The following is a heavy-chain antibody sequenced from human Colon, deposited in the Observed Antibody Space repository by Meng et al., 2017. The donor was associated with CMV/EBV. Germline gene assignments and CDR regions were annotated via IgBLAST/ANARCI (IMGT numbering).Heavy chain of an antibody. CDR1: GFILSDHY. CDR3: TRGHSGIHIYAFDI. Sequence: GGSLRLSCGGSGFILSDHYIDWVRQAPGKGLEWVGRVANKANSYITEYAASVKGRFTFSRDDSENSVYLQMNSLKSEDTAVYYCTRGHSGIHIYAFDIWGPGTVVTVSS. V-gene: IGHV3-72*01. D-gene: IGHD1-26*01. CDR2: VANKANSYIT. J-gene: IGHJ3*02.